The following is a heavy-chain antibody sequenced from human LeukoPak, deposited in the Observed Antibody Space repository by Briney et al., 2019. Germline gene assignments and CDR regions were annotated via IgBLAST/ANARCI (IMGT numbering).Heavy chain of an antibody. J-gene: IGHJ5*02. CDR1: GYTFTGYY. Sequence: ASVKVSCKASGYTFTGYYIHWVRQAPGQGLEWMGWINPNSGDRNYAQKFQGRVTMTRDTSINTAYMELSSLRSDDTAGYYCAKWGGGINWFDPWGQGTLVIVSS. D-gene: IGHD3-16*01. V-gene: IGHV1-2*02. CDR2: INPNSGDR. CDR3: AKWGGGINWFDP.